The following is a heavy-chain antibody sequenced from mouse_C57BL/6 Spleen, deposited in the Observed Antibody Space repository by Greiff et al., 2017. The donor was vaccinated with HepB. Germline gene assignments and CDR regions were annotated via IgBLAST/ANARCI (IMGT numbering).Heavy chain of an antibody. J-gene: IGHJ4*01. V-gene: IGHV14-2*01. CDR3: ASFYYDFSYAMDY. CDR1: GFNIKDYY. CDR2: IEPEDGQT. Sequence: VQLQQSGAELVQPGASVQLSCTASGFNIKDYYMHWVKERTEQRLEWLGRIEPEDGQTKYAPKFQGKATLTADTSSTTAYLQISSLTSEDTAVYYCASFYYDFSYAMDYWGQGTSVTVSS. D-gene: IGHD2-4*01.